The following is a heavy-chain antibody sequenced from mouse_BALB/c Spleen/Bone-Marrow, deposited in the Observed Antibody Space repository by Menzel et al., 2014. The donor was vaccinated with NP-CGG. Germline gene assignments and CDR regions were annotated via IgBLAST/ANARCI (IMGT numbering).Heavy chain of an antibody. CDR2: ILPGSGST. V-gene: IGHV1-9*01. CDR1: GYTFSSYW. J-gene: IGHJ4*01. D-gene: IGHD3-1*01. CDR3: ARWGPGLRRMDY. Sequence: VQLQQSGAELMKPGDSVKISCKATGYTFSSYWIEWVKQRPGHGLEWIGEILPGSGSTNYNEKFKGKATFTAHTSSNTSYMQLSSLTSEDSVVYYCARWGPGLRRMDYWGQGTSVTVSS.